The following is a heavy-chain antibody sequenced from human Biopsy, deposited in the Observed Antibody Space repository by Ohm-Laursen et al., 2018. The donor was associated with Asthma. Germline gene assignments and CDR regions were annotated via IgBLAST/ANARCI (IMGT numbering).Heavy chain of an antibody. Sequence: SSVKVSCKSLGGTFNTYVIGWVRQAPGQGLEWMGGINSVFGTTTYPQKFQDRVTITADDSTSTVYMELSSLRSEDTDVYYCARKAGSCISRTCYSLDFWGQGTLVTASS. D-gene: IGHD2-2*01. CDR2: INSVFGTT. CDR1: GGTFNTYV. J-gene: IGHJ4*02. V-gene: IGHV1-69*01. CDR3: ARKAGSCISRTCYSLDF.